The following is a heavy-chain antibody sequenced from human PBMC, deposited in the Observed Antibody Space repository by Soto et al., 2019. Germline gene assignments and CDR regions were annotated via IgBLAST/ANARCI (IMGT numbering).Heavy chain of an antibody. J-gene: IGHJ3*02. V-gene: IGHV1-69*01. CDR3: ARDSRYCSSTSCYPDAFDI. CDR1: GGTFSSYA. Sequence: QVQLVQSGAEVKKPGSSVKVSCKASGGTFSSYAISWVRQAPGQGLEWMGGIIPIFGTANYAQKFQGRVTITADESTSTAYMELSSLRSEDTVVYYCARDSRYCSSTSCYPDAFDIWGQGTMVTVSS. D-gene: IGHD2-2*01. CDR2: IIPIFGTA.